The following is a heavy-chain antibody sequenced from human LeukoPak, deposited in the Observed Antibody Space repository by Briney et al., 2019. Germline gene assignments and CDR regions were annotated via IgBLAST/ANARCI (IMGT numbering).Heavy chain of an antibody. J-gene: IGHJ6*03. CDR1: GGTFSSSA. CDR3: ASATLGYCSSTSFPLYYYYYYMDV. CDR2: IIPIFGTA. Sequence: GASVKVSCKASGGTFSSSAISCVREAPGQGLEWMGEIIPIFGTANYAQKFQGRVMITTDESTSTAYMELSSLRSEDTAVYYCASATLGYCSSTSFPLYYYYYYMDVWGKGTTVTVSS. D-gene: IGHD2-2*01. V-gene: IGHV1-69*05.